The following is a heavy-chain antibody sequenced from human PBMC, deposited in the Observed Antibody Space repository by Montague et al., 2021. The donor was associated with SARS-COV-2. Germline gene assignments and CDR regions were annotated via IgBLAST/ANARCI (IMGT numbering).Heavy chain of an antibody. J-gene: IGHJ6*01. CDR3: ARLALSGCPSYYLYGLDV. D-gene: IGHD6-19*01. CDR1: GDAISDNTYN. Sequence: SETLSLTCTVSGDAISDNTYNWGWIRQPPGKGLEFIASVSSSGSTXYNPSLQSRVTLSVDTSKNEISLKVTSVTAADTSVYYCARLALSGCPSYYLYGLDVWGQGTMITVSS. V-gene: IGHV4-39*01. CDR2: VSSSGST.